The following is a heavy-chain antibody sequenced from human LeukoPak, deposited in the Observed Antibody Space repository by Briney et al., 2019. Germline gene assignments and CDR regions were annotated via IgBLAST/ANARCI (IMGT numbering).Heavy chain of an antibody. J-gene: IGHJ4*02. CDR1: GYSFSSYV. D-gene: IGHD5-12*01. CDR3: ARGGSGYTTAGAVDY. CDR2: ISTNTGNP. V-gene: IGHV7-4-1*02. Sequence: ASVKVSCKVSGYSFSSYVLNWVRQAPGQGLEWMGWISTNTGNPTYAQGFTGRFVFSLDASVSTTYLQINSLMAEDTAMYYCARGGSGYTTAGAVDYWGQGTLVTVSS.